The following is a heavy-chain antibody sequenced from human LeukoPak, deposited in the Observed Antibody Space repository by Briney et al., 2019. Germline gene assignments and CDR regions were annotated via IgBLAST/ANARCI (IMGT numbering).Heavy chain of an antibody. Sequence: GGSLRLSCATSGFTFSSYSMNWVRQAPGKGLEWISYIISSSSVIYYADSVKGRFTISRDNAKSSLYLQMNSLRAEDTAVYYCARARPGYDTPPYYFDFWGQGTLVTVSS. J-gene: IGHJ4*02. CDR1: GFTFSSYS. D-gene: IGHD3-16*01. CDR3: ARARPGYDTPPYYFDF. CDR2: IISSSSVI. V-gene: IGHV3-48*01.